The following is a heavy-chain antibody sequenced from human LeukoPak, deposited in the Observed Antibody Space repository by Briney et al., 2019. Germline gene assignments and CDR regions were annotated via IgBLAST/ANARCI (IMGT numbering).Heavy chain of an antibody. CDR3: ARRGYEFSDLDN. Sequence: ASVKVSCKASGYTFTGYYMHWVRQAPGQGLEWMGWINPNNGDTNFAQKFQGRVAMTRDTSMNTVYMELSSLRSDDTAVYYCARRGYEFSDLDNWGQGTLVTVSS. V-gene: IGHV1-2*02. CDR1: GYTFTGYY. D-gene: IGHD3/OR15-3a*01. CDR2: INPNNGDT. J-gene: IGHJ4*02.